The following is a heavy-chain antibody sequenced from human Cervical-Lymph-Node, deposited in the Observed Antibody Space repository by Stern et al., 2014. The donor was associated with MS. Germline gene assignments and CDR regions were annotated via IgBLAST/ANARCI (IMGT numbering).Heavy chain of an antibody. J-gene: IGHJ4*01. Sequence: VQLVESGAEEKAPGASMKVSCRASGYIFTDYYLHWVRQAPGQGLEWLGWINPNSGGTNYAQNFQGRVTMTRDTSISTAYMELRWLGYADTAVYYCARGSGTAYDLRGDYWGQGTLVTVSS. CDR3: ARGSGTAYDLRGDY. D-gene: IGHD3-3*01. CDR2: INPNSGGT. CDR1: GYIFTDYY. V-gene: IGHV1-2*02.